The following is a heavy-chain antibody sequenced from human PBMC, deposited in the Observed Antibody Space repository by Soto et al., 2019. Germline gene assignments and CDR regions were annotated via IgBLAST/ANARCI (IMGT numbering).Heavy chain of an antibody. Sequence: GGSLRLSCAASGFTFDDYAMHWVRQAPGKGLEWVSGISWNSGSIGYADSVKGRFTISRDNAKNSLYLQMNSLRAEDTALYYCAKDILQDYGDPGNAFDIWGQGTMVTVSS. J-gene: IGHJ3*02. D-gene: IGHD4-17*01. CDR2: ISWNSGSI. CDR1: GFTFDDYA. V-gene: IGHV3-9*01. CDR3: AKDILQDYGDPGNAFDI.